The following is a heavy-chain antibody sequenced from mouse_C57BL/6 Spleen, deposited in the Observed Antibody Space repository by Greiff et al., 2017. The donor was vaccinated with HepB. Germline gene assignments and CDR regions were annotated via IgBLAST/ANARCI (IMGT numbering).Heavy chain of an antibody. D-gene: IGHD2-4*01. J-gene: IGHJ3*01. CDR2: IDPEDGET. V-gene: IGHV14-2*01. CDR1: GFNIKDYY. CDR3: ARSNDYGGFAY. Sequence: EVQLQQSGAELVKPGASVKLSCTASGFNIKDYYMHWVKQRTEQGLEWIGRIDPEDGETKYAPQFQGKATITADTSSNTAYLQLSSLTSEYTAVYYCARSNDYGGFAYGGQGTLVTVSA.